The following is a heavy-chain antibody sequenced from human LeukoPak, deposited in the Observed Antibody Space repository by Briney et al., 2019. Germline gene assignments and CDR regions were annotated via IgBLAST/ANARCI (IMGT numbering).Heavy chain of an antibody. D-gene: IGHD3-16*01. CDR2: ISGIGGST. CDR1: GFTFSNYA. Sequence: GGSLRLSCAASGFTFSNYAMNWVRQAPGKGLEWVSGISGIGGSTYYADSVKGRFTISRGNSMNTLYLQMNSLRAEDTAVYYCAKDWGYWGQGTLVTVSS. CDR3: AKDWGY. V-gene: IGHV3-23*01. J-gene: IGHJ4*02.